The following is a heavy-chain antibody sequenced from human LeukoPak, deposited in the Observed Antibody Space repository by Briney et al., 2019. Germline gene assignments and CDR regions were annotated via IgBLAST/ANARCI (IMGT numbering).Heavy chain of an antibody. Sequence: ASVTVSFKASGYNFTTYGVSWVRQAPGQRPEGMGWISCYNGNSKSSEKFQGRVTMTIETSTSTVYMELRTLKNDDAAVYYCARDAGDGMDVWGLGTTVIVSS. CDR3: ARDAGDGMDV. CDR1: GYNFTTYG. CDR2: ISCYNGNS. V-gene: IGHV1-18*01. J-gene: IGHJ6*02.